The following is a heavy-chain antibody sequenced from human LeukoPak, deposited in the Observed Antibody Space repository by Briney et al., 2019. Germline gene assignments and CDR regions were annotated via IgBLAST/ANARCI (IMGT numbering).Heavy chain of an antibody. Sequence: GGSMRLSCAASGFSFSLYAMNWVRQAPGKGLEWITYINSGGDDIHHAASVRGRFTISRDDAGNPLFLQLSSLRAEDTAVYYCARDTIQPGLIDDWGQGTLVSDSA. V-gene: IGHV3-21*05. J-gene: IGHJ4*02. CDR1: GFSFSLYA. D-gene: IGHD2-2*01. CDR3: ARDTIQPGLIDD. CDR2: INSGGDDI.